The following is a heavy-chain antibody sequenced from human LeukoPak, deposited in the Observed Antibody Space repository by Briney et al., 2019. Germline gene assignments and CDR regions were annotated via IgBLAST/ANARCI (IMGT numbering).Heavy chain of an antibody. Sequence: GAPLRLPCAASGFTFSNYAMSWVRQAPGKGLEWVSAIVGSGGATYYADSVKGRFTISRDNSKNTLYLQMSTLRAEDTAVYFCAKWGDYNGLTGYYVSDYWGQGTLVTVSS. J-gene: IGHJ4*02. CDR2: IVGSGGAT. V-gene: IGHV3-23*01. CDR1: GFTFSNYA. D-gene: IGHD3-9*01. CDR3: AKWGDYNGLTGYYVSDY.